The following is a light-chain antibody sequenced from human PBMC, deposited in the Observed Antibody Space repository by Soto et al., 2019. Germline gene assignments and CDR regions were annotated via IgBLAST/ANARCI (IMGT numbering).Light chain of an antibody. CDR3: QQSYSTPT. J-gene: IGKJ5*01. CDR2: AAS. V-gene: IGKV1-39*01. CDR1: PSIISY. Sequence: DIQMTQSPPSLSSSVGDRVTITCRASPSIISYLNWYQQKPGKAPELRIFAASSLQSGVPSRLSGSGSGTDFTLTISRIQPLDFATYYCQQSYSTPTFGQGTRLEIK.